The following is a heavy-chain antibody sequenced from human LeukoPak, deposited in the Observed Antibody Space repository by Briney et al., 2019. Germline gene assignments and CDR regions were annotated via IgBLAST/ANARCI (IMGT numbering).Heavy chain of an antibody. Sequence: PSETLSLTCAVYGGSFSGYYWSWIRQPPGKGLEWIGEINHSGSTNYNPSLKSRVTISVDTSKNQFSLKLSSVTAADTAVYYCASITIFGVVILTWGQGTLVTVSS. D-gene: IGHD3-3*01. CDR3: ASITIFGVVILT. CDR1: GGSFSGYY. V-gene: IGHV4-34*01. J-gene: IGHJ5*02. CDR2: INHSGST.